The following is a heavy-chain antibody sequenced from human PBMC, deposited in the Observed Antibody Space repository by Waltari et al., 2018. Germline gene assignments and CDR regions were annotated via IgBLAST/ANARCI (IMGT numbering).Heavy chain of an antibody. CDR1: GFTFSTYS. CDR2: IKQDGTEK. J-gene: IGHJ4*02. V-gene: IGHV3-7*04. CDR3: ARDEMHRTTWYHF. Sequence: EVQLVESGGGLVQPGGSLRLSCAVSGFTFSTYSMTWVRQAQGKGLEWVANIKQDGTEKYYVDSVKGRFSISRDNGKNLLYLHMNSLRADDTAVYYCARDEMHRTTWYHFWGQGTQVTVSS. D-gene: IGHD6-13*01.